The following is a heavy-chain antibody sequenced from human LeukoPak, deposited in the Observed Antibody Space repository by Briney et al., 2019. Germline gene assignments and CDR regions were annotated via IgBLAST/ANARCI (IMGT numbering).Heavy chain of an antibody. Sequence: GESLKISCKGSGYSFTTYWIGWVRQMPGKGLEWMGIIYPGDSDPRYSPSFQGQVTISADKSISTAYLQRSSLEASDTAMYYCARRSSSGGISFDYWGQGTLVTVSS. J-gene: IGHJ4*02. CDR3: ARRSSSGGISFDY. CDR2: IYPGDSDP. CDR1: GYSFTTYW. V-gene: IGHV5-51*01. D-gene: IGHD6-19*01.